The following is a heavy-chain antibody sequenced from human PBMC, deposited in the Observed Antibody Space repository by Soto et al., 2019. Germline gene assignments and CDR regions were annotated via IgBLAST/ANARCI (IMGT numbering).Heavy chain of an antibody. J-gene: IGHJ4*02. Sequence: VESGGGLVQPGGSLRLSCEASGFTFSSYNLNWVRQAPGKGLEWVSYISSSSSTIYYADSVKGRFTISRDNAKNSLYLQMNSLRDEDTAVYYCARAPGESGSYYGFFDYWGQGTLVTVSS. CDR3: ARAPGESGSYYGFFDY. CDR2: ISSSSSTI. V-gene: IGHV3-48*02. D-gene: IGHD1-26*01. CDR1: GFTFSSYN.